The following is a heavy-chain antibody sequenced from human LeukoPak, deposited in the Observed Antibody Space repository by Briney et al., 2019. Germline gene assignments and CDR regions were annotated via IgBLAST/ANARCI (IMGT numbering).Heavy chain of an antibody. D-gene: IGHD3-10*01. CDR2: IYYSGST. CDR3: AREDGGLLWFGESTFNFQH. V-gene: IGHV4-39*07. Sequence: SETLSLTCTVSGGSISSSSYYWGWIRQPPGKGLEWIGSIYYSGSTYYNPSLKSRVTISVDTSKNQFSLKLSSVTAADTAVYYCAREDGGLLWFGESTFNFQHWGQGTLVTVSS. CDR1: GGSISSSSYY. J-gene: IGHJ1*01.